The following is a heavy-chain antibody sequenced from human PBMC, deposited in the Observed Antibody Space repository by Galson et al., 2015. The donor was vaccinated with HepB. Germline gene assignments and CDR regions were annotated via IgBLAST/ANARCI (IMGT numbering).Heavy chain of an antibody. CDR1: GYTFTSYG. Sequence: QSGAEVKKPGASVKVSCKASGYTFTSYGISWVRQAPRQGLEWMGWISAYNGNTNYAQKLQGRVTMTTNTSTSTAYMELRSLRSDDTAVYYCARGPWTSDYYYYGMDVWGQGTTVTVSS. CDR2: ISAYNGNT. V-gene: IGHV1-18*04. J-gene: IGHJ6*02. D-gene: IGHD1-1*01. CDR3: ARGPWTSDYYYYGMDV.